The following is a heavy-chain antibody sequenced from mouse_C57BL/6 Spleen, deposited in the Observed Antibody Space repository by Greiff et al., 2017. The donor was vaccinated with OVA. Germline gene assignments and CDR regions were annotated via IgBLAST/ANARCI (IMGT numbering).Heavy chain of an antibody. J-gene: IGHJ2*01. V-gene: IGHV1-15*01. CDR3: TRWGGVVAPFDY. CDR1: GYTFTDYE. Sequence: VKLLESGAELVRPGASVTLSCKASGYTFTDYEMHWVKQTPVHGLEWIGAIDPETGGTAYNQKFKGKAILTADKSSSTAYMELRSLTSEDSAVYYCTRWGGVVAPFDYWGQGTTLTVSS. D-gene: IGHD1-1*01. CDR2: IDPETGGT.